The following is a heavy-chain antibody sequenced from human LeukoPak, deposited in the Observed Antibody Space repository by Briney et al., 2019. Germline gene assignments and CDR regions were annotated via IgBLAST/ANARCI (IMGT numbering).Heavy chain of an antibody. Sequence: GGSLRLSCAASGFTFDDYGMTWVRQAPGEGLEWVSDINWNGGSVGYADSVKGRFTVSRDNAKNSLYLQMNSLRAEDTAFYYCAREKYDSSGYYTDNYYFDYWGQGTLVTVSS. CDR1: GFTFDDYG. J-gene: IGHJ4*02. V-gene: IGHV3-20*04. D-gene: IGHD3-22*01. CDR3: AREKYDSSGYYTDNYYFDY. CDR2: INWNGGSV.